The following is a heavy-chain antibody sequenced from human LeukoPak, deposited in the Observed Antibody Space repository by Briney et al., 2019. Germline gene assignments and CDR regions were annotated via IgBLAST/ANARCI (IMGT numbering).Heavy chain of an antibody. CDR2: ISWSGGGK. CDR3: AKGQCSGYDSQPGY. Sequence: GRSLRLSCAASGFNFDDYAMHWVRQTPGRGLQWVSGISWSGGGKRSEDSVKGRFTISRDNAKNSLFLEMNTVRSEATAIYYCAKGQCSGYDSQPGYWGQGALVTVS. D-gene: IGHD5-12*01. V-gene: IGHV3-9*01. J-gene: IGHJ4*02. CDR1: GFNFDDYA.